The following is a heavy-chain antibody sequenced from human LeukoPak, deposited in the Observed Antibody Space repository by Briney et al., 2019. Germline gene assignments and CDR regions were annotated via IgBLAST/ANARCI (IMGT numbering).Heavy chain of an antibody. V-gene: IGHV4-39*01. J-gene: IGHJ4*02. Sequence: IIYYSVSPYYHPSLKSRFTITVERNKNEFSMKLRHVTAADTAVYYCARQFSSGYLYYFDYWGQGTLVTVSS. D-gene: IGHD3-22*01. CDR3: ARQFSSGYLYYFDY. CDR2: IYYSVSP.